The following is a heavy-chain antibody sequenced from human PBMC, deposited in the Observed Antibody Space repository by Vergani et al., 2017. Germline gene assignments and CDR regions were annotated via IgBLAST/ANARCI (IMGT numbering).Heavy chain of an antibody. CDR1: GYIFTSYW. CDR3: AGTIFGVVISTYGMDV. V-gene: IGHV5-10-1*01. CDR2: IDPSDSYT. Sequence: EVQLVQSGAEVKKPGESLRISCKGSGYIFTSYWISWVRQMPGKGLEWMGRIDPSDSYTNYSPSFQGHVTISADKSISTAYLQWSSLKASDTAMYYCAGTIFGVVISTYGMDVWGQGTTVTVSS. J-gene: IGHJ6*02. D-gene: IGHD3-3*01.